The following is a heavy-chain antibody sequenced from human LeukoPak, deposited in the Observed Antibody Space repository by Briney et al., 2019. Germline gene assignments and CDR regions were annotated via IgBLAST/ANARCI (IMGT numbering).Heavy chain of an antibody. CDR1: GYTFSGHY. Sequence: ASVKVSCKASGYTFSGHYIHWVRQAPGQGLEWMGWIYPNSGGTNYAQKFQGRVTITRVTSATTAYMELSRLGSDDTAVYYCARVVGFGDYPFDYWGQGTLVTVSS. CDR3: ARVVGFGDYPFDY. V-gene: IGHV1-2*02. D-gene: IGHD4-17*01. CDR2: IYPNSGGT. J-gene: IGHJ4*02.